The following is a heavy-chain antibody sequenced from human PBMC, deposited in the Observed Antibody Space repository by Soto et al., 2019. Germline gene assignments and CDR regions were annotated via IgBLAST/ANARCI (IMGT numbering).Heavy chain of an antibody. D-gene: IGHD3-10*01. V-gene: IGHV3-73*01. CDR2: TRSKSNNFAT. Sequence: GGSLRLSCAASGFTLSCSDIHWVRQSSGKGLEWVGRTRSKSNNFATSYAESVRGRFTISRDDSDNTASLQMSSLKTEDTAIYYCTRHQEGRSMVFYGMDVWGQGTTVTVSS. CDR1: GFTLSCSD. J-gene: IGHJ6*02. CDR3: TRHQEGRSMVFYGMDV.